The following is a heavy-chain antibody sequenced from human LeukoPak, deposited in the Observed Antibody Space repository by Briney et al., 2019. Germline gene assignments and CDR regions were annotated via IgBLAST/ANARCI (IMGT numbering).Heavy chain of an antibody. V-gene: IGHV4-34*01. CDR1: GGSFSVYY. CDR2: INHSGST. Sequence: PSETLSLTCAVYGGSFSVYYWSWIRQPPGKGLEWIGEINHSGSTNYNPSLKSRVTISVDTSKNQFSLKLSSVTAADTAVYYCARGLRADYWGQGTLVTVSS. J-gene: IGHJ4*02. CDR3: ARGLRADY.